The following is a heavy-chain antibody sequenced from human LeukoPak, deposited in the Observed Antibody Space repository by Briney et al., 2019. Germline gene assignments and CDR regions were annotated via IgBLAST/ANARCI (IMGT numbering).Heavy chain of an antibody. CDR2: IYTSGST. CDR3: ARERLAGYYYDSSGYYYKPPHFDY. V-gene: IGHV4-61*02. D-gene: IGHD3-22*01. J-gene: IGHJ4*02. Sequence: SETLSLTCTVSGGSISSGSHYWSWIRQPAGKGLEWIGRIYTSGSTNYNPSLKSRATISVDTSKNQFSLELSSVTAADTAVYYCARERLAGYYYDSSGYYYKPPHFDYWGQGTLVTVSS. CDR1: GGSISSGSHY.